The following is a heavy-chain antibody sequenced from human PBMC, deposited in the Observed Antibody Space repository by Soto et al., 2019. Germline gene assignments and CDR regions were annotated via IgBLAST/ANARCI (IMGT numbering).Heavy chain of an antibody. CDR3: ARFSRIAANWFDP. V-gene: IGHV4-39*01. CDR1: GGSISSSSYY. CDR2: IYYSGST. J-gene: IGHJ5*02. Sequence: QLQLQESGPGLVKPSETLSLTCTVSGGSISSSSYYWGWIRQPPGKGLEWIGSIYYSGSTYYNPSLKSRVTISVDTSKNQFSLKLSSVTAADTAVYYCARFSRIAANWFDPWGQGTLVTVSS. D-gene: IGHD6-13*01.